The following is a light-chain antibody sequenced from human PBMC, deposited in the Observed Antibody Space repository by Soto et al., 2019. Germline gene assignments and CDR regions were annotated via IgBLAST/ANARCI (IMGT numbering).Light chain of an antibody. V-gene: IGKV3-11*01. CDR1: QTVSSY. Sequence: EIVLTQSPATLSLSPGERATLSCRASQTVSSYLGWYQQKPGQAPRLLIYDTSNRATGIPARFSGSGSGTDFSLSISSLEPEAFAVYHCQYRGTFGHGTRLEIK. CDR3: QYRGT. CDR2: DTS. J-gene: IGKJ5*01.